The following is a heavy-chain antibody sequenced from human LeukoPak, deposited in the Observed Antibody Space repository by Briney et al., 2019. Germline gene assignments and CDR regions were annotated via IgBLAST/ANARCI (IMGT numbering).Heavy chain of an antibody. D-gene: IGHD3-10*01. J-gene: IGHJ6*03. V-gene: IGHV3-7*01. Sequence: PGGSLRLSCEGSGFSFSSYWMTSVRQSPGKWPELVDNIRQDESETYTVDPVKGRFTISRENAKNSVYLHMNSLRAEDTALYCCARLSAYYYGSFFYYYMDVWGKGTTVTVS. CDR1: GFSFSSYW. CDR2: IRQDESET. CDR3: ARLSAYYYGSFFYYYMDV.